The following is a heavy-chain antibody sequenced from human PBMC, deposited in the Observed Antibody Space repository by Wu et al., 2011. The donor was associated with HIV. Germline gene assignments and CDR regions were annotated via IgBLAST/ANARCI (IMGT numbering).Heavy chain of an antibody. Sequence: VQLVQSGAEVKKPGESLKISCKGSGYSFTNSWIGWVRQMPGKGLEWMGSIDPRDSDTRYRPSFRGQVTISVDKSISAAYLQWSSLKASDTAMYYCAKRQRRPENALSSGAQGTVVTVSS. CDR2: IDPRDSDT. CDR1: GYSFTNSW. V-gene: IGHV5-51*01. D-gene: IGHD1-14*01. J-gene: IGHJ3*01. CDR3: AKRQRRPENALSS.